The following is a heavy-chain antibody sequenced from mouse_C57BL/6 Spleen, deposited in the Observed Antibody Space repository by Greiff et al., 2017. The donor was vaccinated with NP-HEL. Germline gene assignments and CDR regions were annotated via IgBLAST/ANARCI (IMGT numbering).Heavy chain of an antibody. CDR1: GFTFSSYG. J-gene: IGHJ2*01. CDR3: ARPLYYYGSSEDYFDY. V-gene: IGHV5-6*01. CDR2: ISSGGSYT. Sequence: EVHLVESGGDLVKPGGSLKLSCAASGFTFSSYGMSWVRQTPDKRLEWVATISSGGSYTYYPDSVKGRFTISRDDAKNTLYLQMSSLKSEDTAMYYCARPLYYYGSSEDYFDYWGQGTTLTVSS. D-gene: IGHD1-1*01.